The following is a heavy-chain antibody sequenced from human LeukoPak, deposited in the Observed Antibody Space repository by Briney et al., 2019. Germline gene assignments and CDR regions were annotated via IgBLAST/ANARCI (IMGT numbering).Heavy chain of an antibody. D-gene: IGHD2-15*01. J-gene: IGHJ4*02. CDR3: AKEVDRASFDY. CDR2: ISGSGDST. V-gene: IGHV3-23*01. Sequence: GGSLRLSCAASGFTFTSYAMSWVRQAPGKGLEWVSAISGSGDSTYYADSVKGRFTISRDNSKSTLYLQMNSLRAEDTAVYYCAKEVDRASFDYWGQGTLVTVSS. CDR1: GFTFTSYA.